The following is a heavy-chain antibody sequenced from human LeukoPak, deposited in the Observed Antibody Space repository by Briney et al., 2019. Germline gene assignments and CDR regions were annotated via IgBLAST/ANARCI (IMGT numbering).Heavy chain of an antibody. CDR2: INPSGGST. D-gene: IGHD3-3*01. J-gene: IGHJ6*02. Sequence: ASVKVSCKASGYTFTSYYMHWVRQAPGQGLEWMGIINPSGGSTSYAQKFQGRVTMTRDTSTSTVYMELSSLRSEDTAVYYCARPYDFWSGYYMGYYYYGMDVWGQGTTVTVSS. V-gene: IGHV1-46*01. CDR3: ARPYDFWSGYYMGYYYYGMDV. CDR1: GYTFTSYY.